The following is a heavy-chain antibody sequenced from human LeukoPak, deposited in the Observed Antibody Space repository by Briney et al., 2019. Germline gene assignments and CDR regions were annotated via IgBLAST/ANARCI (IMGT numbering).Heavy chain of an antibody. CDR3: ASVWSRDYFDY. Sequence: PSETLSLTCAVSGYSISSGYYWGWIRQPPGKGLEWIGSIYHSGSTCYNPSLKSRVTISVDTSKNQFSLKLSSVTAADTAVYYCASVWSRDYFDYWGQGTLVTVSS. V-gene: IGHV4-38-2*01. CDR2: IYHSGST. J-gene: IGHJ4*02. D-gene: IGHD3-10*01. CDR1: GYSISSGYY.